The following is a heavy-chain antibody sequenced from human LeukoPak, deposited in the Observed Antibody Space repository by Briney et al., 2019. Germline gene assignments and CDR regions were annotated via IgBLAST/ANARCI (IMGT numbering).Heavy chain of an antibody. V-gene: IGHV1-18*04. Sequence: GASVKVSCKASGYTFTGYYMHWVRQAPGQGLEWMGWISAYNGNTNYAQKLPGRVTMTTDTSTSTAYMELRSLRSDDTAVYYCARDGGGFHDYPFDYWGQGTLVTVSS. D-gene: IGHD4-11*01. CDR1: GYTFTGYY. CDR2: ISAYNGNT. CDR3: ARDGGGFHDYPFDY. J-gene: IGHJ4*02.